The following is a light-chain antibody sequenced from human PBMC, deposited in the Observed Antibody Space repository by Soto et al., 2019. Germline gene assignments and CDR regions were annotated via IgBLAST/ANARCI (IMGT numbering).Light chain of an antibody. CDR3: QSYGSSLCGWV. V-gene: IGLV1-40*01. J-gene: IGLJ3*02. CDR2: GNT. CDR1: SSNIGAGYD. Sequence: QSVLTQPPSVSGAPGQRVTISCTGSSSNIGAGYDVHWYQQLPGTAPKLLIYGNTNRPSGVPDRFSGSKSGTSASLAITGLEAEDAADYCCQSYGSSLCGWVFGGGTKLTVL.